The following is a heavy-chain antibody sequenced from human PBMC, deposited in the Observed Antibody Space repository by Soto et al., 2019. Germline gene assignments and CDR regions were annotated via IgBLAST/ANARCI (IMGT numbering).Heavy chain of an antibody. V-gene: IGHV3-48*03. J-gene: IGHJ6*02. CDR3: ARDLRRLSHYYGMDV. CDR2: ISSSGSTL. D-gene: IGHD3-16*02. CDR1: GFTFSSYE. Sequence: GSLRLSCAASGFTFSSYEMNWVRQAPGKGLEWVPYISSSGSTLYYADSVKGRFTISRDNAKNSLYLQMNSLRAEDTAVYYCARDLRRLSHYYGMDVWGQGTTVTVSS.